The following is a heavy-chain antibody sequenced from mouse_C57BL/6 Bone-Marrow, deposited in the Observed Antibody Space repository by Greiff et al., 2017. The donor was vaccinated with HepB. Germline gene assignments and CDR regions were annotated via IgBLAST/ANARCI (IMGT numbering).Heavy chain of an antibody. CDR2: IWRGGST. J-gene: IGHJ3*01. CDR1: GFLLTSYG. CDR3: AKNPLNAY. V-gene: IGHV2-5*01. Sequence: QVQLQQSGPGLVQPSQSLSITCTVSGFLLTSYGVHWVRQSPGKGLEWLGVIWRGGSTDYNAAFMSRLSITMDNSKSQVFFKMNSLQADDTAIYYCAKNPLNAYWGQGTLVAVSA.